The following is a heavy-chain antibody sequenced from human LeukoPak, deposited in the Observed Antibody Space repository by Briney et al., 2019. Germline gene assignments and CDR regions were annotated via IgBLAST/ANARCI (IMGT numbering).Heavy chain of an antibody. V-gene: IGHV1-2*02. CDR3: ARGHTFVSSWYDYYYHYYMDV. CDR2: INPNSGGT. J-gene: IGHJ6*03. D-gene: IGHD6-13*01. Sequence: ASVKVSCKASGYTFTGYYMHWVRQAPGQGLEWMGWINPNSGGTNYAQKFQGRVTMTRDTSISTAYMERSRLRSDDTAVYYCARGHTFVSSWYDYYYHYYMDVWGKGTTVTVSS. CDR1: GYTFTGYY.